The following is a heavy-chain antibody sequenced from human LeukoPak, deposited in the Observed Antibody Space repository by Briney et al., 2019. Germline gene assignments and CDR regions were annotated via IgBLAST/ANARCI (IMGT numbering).Heavy chain of an antibody. CDR3: ARGVVVVPAARLRRQGSFDY. CDR1: GGSISSSSYY. CDR2: ICYSGRT. Sequence: PSETLSLTCTVSGGSISSSSYYWGWIRQPPGKGLEWIGSICYSGRTYNNPSLKSRVTISVDTSKNQFSPKLSSVTAADTAVYYCARGVVVVPAARLRRQGSFDYWGQGTLVTVSS. D-gene: IGHD2-2*01. V-gene: IGHV4-39*07. J-gene: IGHJ4*02.